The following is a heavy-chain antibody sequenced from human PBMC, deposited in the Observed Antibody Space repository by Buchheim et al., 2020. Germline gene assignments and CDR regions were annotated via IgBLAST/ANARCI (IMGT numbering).Heavy chain of an antibody. D-gene: IGHD5-12*01. CDR2: IDSDGSST. CDR1: GFTFSDYW. Sequence: EVQLVESRGGLVQPGGSLRLSCAASGFTFSDYWMHWVRQTPGKGLVCVSRIDSDGSSTTYADSVKGRFTISRDNAKNTLYLQMNSLRAEDTAVYYCARASYSGYNYWGQGTL. V-gene: IGHV3-74*01. J-gene: IGHJ4*02. CDR3: ARASYSGYNY.